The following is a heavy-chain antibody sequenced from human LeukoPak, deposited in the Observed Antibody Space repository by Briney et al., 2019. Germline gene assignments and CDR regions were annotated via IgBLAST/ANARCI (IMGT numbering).Heavy chain of an antibody. CDR2: ISPNSGGT. CDR3: AREGYGSLFWNY. CDR1: GYTFTGYY. Sequence: ASVKVSCKASGYTFTGYYMHWVRQAPGQGLEWMGWISPNSGGTNYAQKVQGRVTMTRDTSISTAHMELSRLRSDDTAVYYCAREGYGSLFWNYWGQGTLVTVSS. V-gene: IGHV1-2*02. J-gene: IGHJ4*02. D-gene: IGHD3-10*01.